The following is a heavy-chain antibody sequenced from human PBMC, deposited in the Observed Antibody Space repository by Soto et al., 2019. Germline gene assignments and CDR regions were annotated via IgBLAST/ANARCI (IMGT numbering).Heavy chain of an antibody. CDR1: GVTISYGGYS. V-gene: IGHV4-30-2*06. D-gene: IGHD2-2*01. J-gene: IGHJ5*02. Sequence: PSETLSLTCSVSGVTISYGGYSWSWIRQSPGKGLEWLGYISHVETTYYNPSFQSRLSLSIDRTRNQFSLSLSSMTAADKAVYYCAKLSCTSSTCYFPGWFDPWGQGTLVTVSS. CDR2: ISHVETT. CDR3: AKLSCTSSTCYFPGWFDP.